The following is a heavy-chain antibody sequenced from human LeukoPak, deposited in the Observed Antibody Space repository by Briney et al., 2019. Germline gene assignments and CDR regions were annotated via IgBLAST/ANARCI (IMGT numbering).Heavy chain of an antibody. CDR1: GFTFSSYS. V-gene: IGHV3-21*01. CDR3: ARETTSYGSGSATFDY. CDR2: ISGSSSYI. Sequence: GGSLRLSCAASGFTFSSYSMNWVRQAPGKGLEWVSSISGSSSYIYYADSVKGRFTISRDNAKNSLYLQMNSLRAEDTAVYYCARETTSYGSGSATFDYWGQGPLVTVSS. J-gene: IGHJ4*02. D-gene: IGHD3-10*01.